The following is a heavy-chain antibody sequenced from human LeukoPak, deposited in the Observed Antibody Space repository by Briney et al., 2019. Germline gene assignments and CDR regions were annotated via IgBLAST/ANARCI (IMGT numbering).Heavy chain of an antibody. CDR2: IIPILGIA. J-gene: IGHJ4*02. Sequence: SVKVSCKASGGTFSSYAISWVRQAPGQGLEWIGRIIPILGIANYAQKFQGRVTITADKSTSTAYMELSSLRSEDTAVYYCARDVEQLAAFDYWGQGTLVTVSS. CDR3: ARDVEQLAAFDY. D-gene: IGHD6-6*01. V-gene: IGHV1-69*04. CDR1: GGTFSSYA.